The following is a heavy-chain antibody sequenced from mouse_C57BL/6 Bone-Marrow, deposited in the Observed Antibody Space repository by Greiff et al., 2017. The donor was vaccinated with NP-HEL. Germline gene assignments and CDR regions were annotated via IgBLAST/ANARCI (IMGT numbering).Heavy chain of an antibody. Sequence: QVQLQQPGAELVKPGASVKLSCKASGYTFTSYWMHWVKQRPGQGLEWIGMIQPNSGSTNYNEKFKSKATLTVDKASSTAYMQRSSLTSEDSAVYYCSSEYYYGSSYDYFDYWCQGTTLTVSS. CDR3: SSEYYYGSSYDYFDY. D-gene: IGHD1-1*01. V-gene: IGHV1-64*01. J-gene: IGHJ2*01. CDR2: IQPNSGST. CDR1: GYTFTSYW.